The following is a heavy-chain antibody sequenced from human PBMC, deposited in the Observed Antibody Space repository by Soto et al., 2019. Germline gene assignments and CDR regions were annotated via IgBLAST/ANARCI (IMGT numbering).Heavy chain of an antibody. D-gene: IGHD3-22*01. Sequence: KTSETLSLTCAVYGGSFSGYYWSWIRQPPGKGLEWIGEINHSGSTNYNPSLKSRVTISVDTSKNQFSLKLSSVTAADTAVYYCAGGVGYPLISFDYWGQGTLVTVSS. CDR3: AGGVGYPLISFDY. V-gene: IGHV4-34*01. J-gene: IGHJ4*02. CDR2: INHSGST. CDR1: GGSFSGYY.